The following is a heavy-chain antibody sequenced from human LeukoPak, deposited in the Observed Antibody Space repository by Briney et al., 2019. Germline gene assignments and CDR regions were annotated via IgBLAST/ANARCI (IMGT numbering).Heavy chain of an antibody. D-gene: IGHD2-15*01. V-gene: IGHV4-59*01. J-gene: IGHJ4*02. CDR2: IYYSGST. CDR3: AREVGYCSGGSCYSYFDY. CDR1: GGSISSYY. Sequence: KPSETLSLTYTVSGGSISSYYWSWIRQPPGKGLEWIGYIYYSGSTNYNASLTNRVTISVDTSKNQFSLKLSSVTAADTAVYYCAREVGYCSGGSCYSYFDYWGQGTLVTVSS.